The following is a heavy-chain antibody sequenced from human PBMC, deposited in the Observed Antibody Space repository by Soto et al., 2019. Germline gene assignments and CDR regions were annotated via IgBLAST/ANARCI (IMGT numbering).Heavy chain of an antibody. CDR1: GDSITSNSYF. CDR2: IYYSGST. Sequence: PSETLSLTCPVSGDSITSNSYFWAWIRQPPGKGLEWIGSIYYSGSTYYNPSLKSRVTISVDRSKNQFSLKLSSVTAADTAVYYCARGNYYGSGNFDYWGQGTLVTVSS. D-gene: IGHD3-10*01. J-gene: IGHJ4*02. CDR3: ARGNYYGSGNFDY. V-gene: IGHV4-39*07.